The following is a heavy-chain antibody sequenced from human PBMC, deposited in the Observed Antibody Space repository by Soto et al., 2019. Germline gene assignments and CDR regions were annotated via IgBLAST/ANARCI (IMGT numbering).Heavy chain of an antibody. Sequence: QVQLVQSGAEEKKSGASVKVSCKASGYTFTNYATHWVRQAPGQRLEWMGWINAGNGNTKYSQKFQGRVTITRDTSASTAYMELSSLRSEDTAVYYCARVSGYYLPDYWGQGTLVTFSS. J-gene: IGHJ4*02. CDR2: INAGNGNT. D-gene: IGHD5-12*01. V-gene: IGHV1-3*05. CDR1: GYTFTNYA. CDR3: ARVSGYYLPDY.